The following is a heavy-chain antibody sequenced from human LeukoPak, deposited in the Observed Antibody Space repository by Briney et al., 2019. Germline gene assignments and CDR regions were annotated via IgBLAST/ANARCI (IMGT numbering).Heavy chain of an antibody. CDR1: GFTFSSYA. V-gene: IGHV3-23*01. D-gene: IGHD4-17*01. CDR2: ISGSGGST. J-gene: IGHJ4*02. Sequence: GGSLRLSCAASGFTFSSYAMSWVRQAPGKGLEWVSAISGSGGSTYYADSVKGRFTISRDNSKNTRYLQMNSLRAEDTAVYYCAKDMGYGDYSDYWGQGTLVTVSS. CDR3: AKDMGYGDYSDY.